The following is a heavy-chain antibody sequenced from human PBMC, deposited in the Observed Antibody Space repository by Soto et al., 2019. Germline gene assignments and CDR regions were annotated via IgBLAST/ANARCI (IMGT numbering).Heavy chain of an antibody. V-gene: IGHV3-9*01. J-gene: IGHJ4*02. CDR1: GFTFDDYA. CDR3: ARDPSVTAIGRADH. CDR2: INWNSAVI. D-gene: IGHD5-18*01. Sequence: SLRLSCAASGFTFDDYAMHWVRQAPGGGLEWVSGINWNSAVIGYADSVKGRFTISRDNAKNALYLQMTSLRSEDTALYYCARDPSVTAIGRADHWGQGTLVTVSS.